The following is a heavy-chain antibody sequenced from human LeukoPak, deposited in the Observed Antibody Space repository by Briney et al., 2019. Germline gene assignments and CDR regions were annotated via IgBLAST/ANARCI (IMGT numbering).Heavy chain of an antibody. Sequence: SETLSLTCAVYGGSFSGYYWSWIRQPPGKGLEWIGEINHSGSTNYNPSLKSRVTISVDTSKNQFSLKPSSVTAADTAVYYCARGRLPFWSGYGYNWFDPWGQGTLVTVSS. V-gene: IGHV4-34*01. CDR2: INHSGST. CDR3: ARGRLPFWSGYGYNWFDP. D-gene: IGHD3-3*01. J-gene: IGHJ5*02. CDR1: GGSFSGYY.